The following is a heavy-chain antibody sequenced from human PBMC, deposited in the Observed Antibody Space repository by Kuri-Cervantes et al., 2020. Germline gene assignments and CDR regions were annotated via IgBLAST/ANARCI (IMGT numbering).Heavy chain of an antibody. V-gene: IGHV5-51*01. CDR3: ARHMKYYGSGSYYIAQPFDY. CDR1: GYSFSSYW. CDR2: IYPGDSDT. D-gene: IGHD3-10*01. Sequence: KVSCKGSGYSFSSYWIGWVRQMPGKGLEWMGIIYPGDSDTKYSPSFQGQVTISVDKSISTAYLQWSSLKASDTAMYYCARHMKYYGSGSYYIAQPFDYWGQGTLVTVSS. J-gene: IGHJ4*02.